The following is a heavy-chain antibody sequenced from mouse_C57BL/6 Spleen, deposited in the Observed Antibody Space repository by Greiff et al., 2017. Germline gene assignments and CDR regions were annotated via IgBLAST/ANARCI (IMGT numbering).Heavy chain of an antibody. CDR1: GYTFTDYN. D-gene: IGHD1-1*01. J-gene: IGHJ3*01. CDR3: ARRGYYGSTAWFAY. V-gene: IGHV1-22*01. Sequence: VHVKQSGPELVKPGASVKMSCKASGYTFTDYNMHWVKQSHGKSLEWIGYINPNNGGTSYNQKFKGKATLTVNKSSSTAYMELRSLTSEDSAVYYCARRGYYGSTAWFAYWGQGTLVTVSA. CDR2: INPNNGGT.